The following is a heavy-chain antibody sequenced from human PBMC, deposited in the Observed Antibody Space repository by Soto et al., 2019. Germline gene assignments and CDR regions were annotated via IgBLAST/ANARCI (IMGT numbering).Heavy chain of an antibody. CDR1: GGTFSNYH. V-gene: IGHV3-23*01. J-gene: IGHJ4*02. Sequence: SCTGSGGTFSNYHMAWVRQAPGKGLEWVSTIRNSGGTTYYADSVKGRFTISRDNSANTLYLQMNSLRAEDTAVYYCAKDPDIHMVTCPDYWGQGTLVTVSS. D-gene: IGHD5-18*01. CDR3: AKDPDIHMVTCPDY. CDR2: IRNSGGTT.